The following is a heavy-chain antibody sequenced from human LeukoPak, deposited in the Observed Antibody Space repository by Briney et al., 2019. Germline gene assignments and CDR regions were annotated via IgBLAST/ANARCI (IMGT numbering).Heavy chain of an antibody. CDR1: GGSISSYY. J-gene: IGHJ4*02. Sequence: PSETLSLTCTVSGGSISSYYWSWIRQPPGKGLEWIGYIYYSGSTNYNPSLKSRVTISVDTSKSQFSLELSSVTAADTAVYYCARVDTAMVHFDYWGQGTLVTVSS. CDR2: IYYSGST. V-gene: IGHV4-59*01. CDR3: ARVDTAMVHFDY. D-gene: IGHD5-18*01.